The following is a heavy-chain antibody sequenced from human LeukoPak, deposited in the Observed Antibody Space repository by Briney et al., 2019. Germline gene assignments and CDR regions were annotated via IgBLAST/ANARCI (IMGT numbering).Heavy chain of an antibody. V-gene: IGHV1-24*01. CDR3: ATSNYYDSSGYYGDVFDI. CDR1: GYTLTELS. J-gene: IGHJ3*02. CDR2: FDPENGET. Sequence: ASVKVSCKVSGYTLTELSMHWVRQAPGKGLEWMGGFDPENGETIYAQKFQGRVTMTEDTSTDTAYMELSSLRSEDTAVYYCATSNYYDSSGYYGDVFDIWGQGTMVTVSS. D-gene: IGHD3-22*01.